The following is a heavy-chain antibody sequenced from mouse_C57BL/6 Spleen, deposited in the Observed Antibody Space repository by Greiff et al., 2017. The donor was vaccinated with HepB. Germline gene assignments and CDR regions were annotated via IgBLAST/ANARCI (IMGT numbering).Heavy chain of an antibody. J-gene: IGHJ2*01. Sequence: VQLQQPGAELVRPGSSVKLSCKASGYTFTSYWMDWVKQRPGQGLEWIGNIYPSDSETHYNQKFKDKATLTVDKSSSTAYMQLSSLTSEDSAVYYCARGAQATPFDYWGQGTTLTVSS. V-gene: IGHV1-61*01. CDR2: IYPSDSET. CDR1: GYTFTSYW. D-gene: IGHD3-2*02. CDR3: ARGAQATPFDY.